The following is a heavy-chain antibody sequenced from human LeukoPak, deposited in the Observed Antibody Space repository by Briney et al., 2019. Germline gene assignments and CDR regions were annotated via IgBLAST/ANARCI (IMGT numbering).Heavy chain of an antibody. J-gene: IGHJ4*02. Sequence: PSETLSLTCTVSGGSISNSSYYWGWIRQPPGKGLEWIGSIYYSGSTYYNPSLKSRVTISVDTSKNQFSLKLSSVTAADTAVYYCAGNHWGDYWGQGTLVTVSS. CDR3: AGNHWGDY. D-gene: IGHD7-27*01. CDR2: IYYSGST. CDR1: GGSISNSSYY. V-gene: IGHV4-39*07.